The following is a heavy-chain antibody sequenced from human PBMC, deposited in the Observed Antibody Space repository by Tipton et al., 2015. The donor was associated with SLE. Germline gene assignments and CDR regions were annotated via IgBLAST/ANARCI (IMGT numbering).Heavy chain of an antibody. CDR3: ARALGYMDV. Sequence: TLSLTCTVSGGSISSYYWSWIRQPPGKGLEWIGYIYYSGSTSYNPSLKSRVTISVDTSKNQFSLKLSSVTAADTAVYYCARALGYMDVWGKGTTVTVSS. J-gene: IGHJ6*03. D-gene: IGHD3-16*01. CDR1: GGSISSYY. V-gene: IGHV4-59*01. CDR2: IYYSGST.